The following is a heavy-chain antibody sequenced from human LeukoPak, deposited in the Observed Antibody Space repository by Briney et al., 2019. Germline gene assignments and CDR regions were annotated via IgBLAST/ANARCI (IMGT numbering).Heavy chain of an antibody. CDR2: ISNDGVNK. Sequence: GGSLSFTGAASGFTFSSYAMHWVRQAPGKGLEWVAVISNDGVNKYYADSVKGRFTISRDNSKNTVYLQMNSLRAEGTAVYYCARGANYDYVWGSYLGYWGQGTLVADSS. V-gene: IGHV3-30*04. CDR3: ARGANYDYVWGSYLGY. CDR1: GFTFSSYA. J-gene: IGHJ4*02. D-gene: IGHD3-16*02.